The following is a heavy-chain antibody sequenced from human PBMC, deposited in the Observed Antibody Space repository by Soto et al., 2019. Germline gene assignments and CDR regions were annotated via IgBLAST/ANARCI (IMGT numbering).Heavy chain of an antibody. D-gene: IGHD2-2*01. J-gene: IGHJ3*02. CDR2: ISSSSTNI. CDR1: GFTFSSYA. CDR3: ARGGGGFSTDDICPSRAFDI. Sequence: EVQLVESGGGLVQPGGSLRLSCAASGFTFSSYAMNWVRQAPGKGLEWVSYISSSSTNIYYADSVKGRFTISRDNGKNSLDLQMNNPRVEDTAVYYCARGGGGFSTDDICPSRAFDIWGQGTMVTVSS. V-gene: IGHV3-48*01.